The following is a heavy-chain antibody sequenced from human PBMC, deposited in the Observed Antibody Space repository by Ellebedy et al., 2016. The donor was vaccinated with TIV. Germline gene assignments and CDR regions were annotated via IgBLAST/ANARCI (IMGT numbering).Heavy chain of an antibody. V-gene: IGHV3-53*01. J-gene: IGHJ4*02. D-gene: IGHD2-15*01. CDR3: ARDSWGGSFLVANYFDS. Sequence: GGSLRLSXVASGLTVSSNFMNWVRQAPGKGLEWVSVIYSGGSTYYADSVKGRFSISRDNSKNTLYLQINTLRAEDTAVYYCARDSWGGSFLVANYFDSWGQGTLVSVSS. CDR2: IYSGGST. CDR1: GLTVSSNF.